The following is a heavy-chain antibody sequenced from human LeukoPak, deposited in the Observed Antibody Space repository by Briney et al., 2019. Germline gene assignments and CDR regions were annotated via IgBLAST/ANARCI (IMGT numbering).Heavy chain of an antibody. V-gene: IGHV4-34*01. CDR3: ARQIGRRVSLWYYYGSGNTRDNWFDP. CDR2: INHSGST. J-gene: IGHJ5*02. Sequence: SETLSLTCTVSGGSISSYYWSWIRQPPGKGLEWIGEINHSGSTNYNPSLKSRVTISVDTSKNQFSLKLSSVTAADTAVYYCARQIGRRVSLWYYYGSGNTRDNWFDPWGQGTLVTVSS. CDR1: GGSISSYY. D-gene: IGHD3-10*01.